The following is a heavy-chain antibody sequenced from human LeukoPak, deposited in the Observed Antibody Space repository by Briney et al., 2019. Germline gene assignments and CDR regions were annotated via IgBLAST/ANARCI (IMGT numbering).Heavy chain of an antibody. J-gene: IGHJ3*02. CDR2: IYPGDSDT. CDR1: GYIFTTYW. Sequence: GESLKISCKGSGYIFTTYWIGWVRQMPGKGLEWMGIIYPGDSDTRYSPSFQGQVTISADKSISTAYLQWSSLKASDTAMYYCARRVQMATADAFDIWGRGTMVTVSS. V-gene: IGHV5-51*01. CDR3: ARRVQMATADAFDI. D-gene: IGHD5-24*01.